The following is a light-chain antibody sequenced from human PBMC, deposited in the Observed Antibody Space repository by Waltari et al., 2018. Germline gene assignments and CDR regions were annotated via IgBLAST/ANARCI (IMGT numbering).Light chain of an antibody. CDR2: AAS. V-gene: IGKV1-9*01. Sequence: IQLTQSPSSLSASVGDRVTITCRASQGISSYLAWYQQKPGKAPKLLIYAASTLQSGVPSRFSGIGSGTDFTLTISSLQPEDFATYYCQQLNSYPRGLFTFGPGTKVDIK. CDR1: QGISSY. CDR3: QQLNSYPRGLFT. J-gene: IGKJ3*01.